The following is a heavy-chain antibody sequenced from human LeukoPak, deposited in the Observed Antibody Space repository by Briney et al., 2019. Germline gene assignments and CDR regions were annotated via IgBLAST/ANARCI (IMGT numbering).Heavy chain of an antibody. CDR2: IYHSGST. Sequence: PSETLSLTCSVSGGSISRSSYSWSWIRQPPGKGLEWIGYIYHSGSTYYNPSLKSRVTISVDRSKNQFSLKLSSVTAADTAVYYCARVAHYYDSSGHNLGFDPWGQGTLVTVSS. CDR1: GGSISRSSYS. V-gene: IGHV4-30-2*01. J-gene: IGHJ5*02. D-gene: IGHD3-22*01. CDR3: ARVAHYYDSSGHNLGFDP.